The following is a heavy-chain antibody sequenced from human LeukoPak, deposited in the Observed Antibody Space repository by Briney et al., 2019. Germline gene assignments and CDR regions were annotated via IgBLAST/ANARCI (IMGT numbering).Heavy chain of an antibody. Sequence: GGSLRLSCAASGFTFSSYLMHWARQAPGKGLVWVSRISSDGVSTTYADSVKGRFSISRDNAKNTLYLQMNSLRTEDTAVYYCTRNPGMDVWGQGTTVTVSS. CDR1: GFTFSSYL. CDR2: ISSDGVST. CDR3: TRNPGMDV. V-gene: IGHV3-74*01. J-gene: IGHJ6*02.